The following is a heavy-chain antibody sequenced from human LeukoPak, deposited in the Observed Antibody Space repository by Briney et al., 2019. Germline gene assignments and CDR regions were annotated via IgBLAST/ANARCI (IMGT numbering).Heavy chain of an antibody. D-gene: IGHD2-15*01. CDR2: FYYTGIT. J-gene: IGHJ4*02. V-gene: IGHV4-39*07. CDR1: GGSISGRSYY. Sequence: PSETLSLTCSASGGSISGRSYYWGWIRQPPGKGLEWIGSFYYTGITYFNPSLKGRVTVSVDTSRKHFSLKLTSVTAADTAVYYCARGPVVVVAATHYFDSWGQGTLVTVSS. CDR3: ARGPVVVVAATHYFDS.